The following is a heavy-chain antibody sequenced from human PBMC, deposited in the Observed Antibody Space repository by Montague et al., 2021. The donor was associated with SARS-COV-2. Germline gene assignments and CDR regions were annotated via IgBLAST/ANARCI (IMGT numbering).Heavy chain of an antibody. D-gene: IGHD3-3*01. CDR2: IYSSGDT. CDR1: GFTVSSTY. J-gene: IGHJ5*02. V-gene: IGHV3-66*01. CDR3: ASGMFGT. Sequence: SLRLSCAASGFTVSSTYMSWVRQAPGRGLEWISVIYSSGDTYHADSMKDRFTISIDNSKNTVYLQMHILRAEDTAVYYCASGMFGTWGQGTLVTVSS.